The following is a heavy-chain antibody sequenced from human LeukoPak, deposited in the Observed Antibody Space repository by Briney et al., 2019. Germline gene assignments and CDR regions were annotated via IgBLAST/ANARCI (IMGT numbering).Heavy chain of an antibody. D-gene: IGHD2-2*01. CDR3: ARDLSYCSSTRCYAPYYFDY. Sequence: PSETLSLTCAVSAYSISSGYRWGWTRQPAGKGLEWIGRIYTSGSTNYNPSLRSRATISVDKSKSQFSLKLTSVTAADTAVYYCARDLSYCSSTRCYAPYYFDYWGQGTLVTVSS. V-gene: IGHV4-61*02. CDR1: AYSISSGYR. CDR2: IYTSGST. J-gene: IGHJ4*02.